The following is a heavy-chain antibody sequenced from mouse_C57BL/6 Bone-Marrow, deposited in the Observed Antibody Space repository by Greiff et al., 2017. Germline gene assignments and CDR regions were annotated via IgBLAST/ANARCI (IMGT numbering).Heavy chain of an antibody. CDR3: AKTPIRYGSSLYWYFDV. V-gene: IGHV2-5*01. Sequence: VQLQQSGPGLVQPSQSLSITCTVSGFSLTSYGVHWVRQSPGKGLEWLGVIWRGGSTDYNAAFMSRLSITKDNSKSQVFFKMNSLQADDTAIYYCAKTPIRYGSSLYWYFDVWGTGTTVTVSS. D-gene: IGHD1-1*01. J-gene: IGHJ1*03. CDR1: GFSLTSYG. CDR2: IWRGGST.